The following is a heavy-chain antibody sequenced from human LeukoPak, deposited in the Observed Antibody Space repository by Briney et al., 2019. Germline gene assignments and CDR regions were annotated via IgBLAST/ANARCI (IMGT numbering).Heavy chain of an antibody. Sequence: PGGSLRLSCAASGFTFSSYAMSWVRQAPGKGLEVVSAISGSGGSTYYADSVKGRFTISRDNSKNTLYLQMNSLRAEDTAVYYCAKAPMVRGVWYFDYWGQGTLVTVSS. CDR2: ISGSGGST. CDR3: AKAPMVRGVWYFDY. J-gene: IGHJ4*02. V-gene: IGHV3-23*01. D-gene: IGHD3-10*01. CDR1: GFTFSSYA.